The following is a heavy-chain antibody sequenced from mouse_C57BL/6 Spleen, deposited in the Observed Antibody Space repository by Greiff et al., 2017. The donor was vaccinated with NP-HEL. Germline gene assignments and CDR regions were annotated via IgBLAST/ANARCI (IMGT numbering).Heavy chain of an antibody. J-gene: IGHJ1*03. CDR2: IDPETGGT. Sequence: QVQLQQSGAELVRPGASVTLSCKASGYTFTDYEMHWVKQTPVHGLEWIGAIDPETGGTAYNQKVKGKAILTADKSSSTAYMELRSLTSEDSAVYYCLGDYGGYFDVWGTGTTVTVSS. CDR3: LGDYGGYFDV. D-gene: IGHD2-4*01. CDR1: GYTFTDYE. V-gene: IGHV1-15*01.